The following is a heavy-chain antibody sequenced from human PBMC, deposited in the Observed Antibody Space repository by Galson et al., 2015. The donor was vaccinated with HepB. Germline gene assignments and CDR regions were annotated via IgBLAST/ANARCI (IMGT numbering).Heavy chain of an antibody. CDR2: ISYEGTIK. V-gene: IGHV3-30-3*01. CDR3: VRDSWYSTGCYPVTPYYYYGMDL. D-gene: IGHD2-2*01. CDR1: GFTFSNYP. J-gene: IGHJ6*02. Sequence: SLRLSCAASGFTFSNYPMHWVRQAPGKGLEWVAVISYEGTIKYYPDSVKGRFTISRDNSENTPYLQMDSLRAEDTAVYYCVRDSWYSTGCYPVTPYYYYGMDLWGQGTAVTVSS.